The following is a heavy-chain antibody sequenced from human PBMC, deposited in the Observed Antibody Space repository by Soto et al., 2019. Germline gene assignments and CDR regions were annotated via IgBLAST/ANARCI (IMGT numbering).Heavy chain of an antibody. CDR3: TSAYSSGWYPIDY. CDR2: IRSKAYGGTT. Sequence: GGSLRLSCTASGFTFGDYAMSWFRQAPGKGLEWVGFIRSKAYGGTTEYAASVKGRFTISRDDSKSIAYLQMNSLKTEDTAVYYCTSAYSSGWYPIDYWGQGTLVTVSS. V-gene: IGHV3-49*03. D-gene: IGHD6-19*01. J-gene: IGHJ4*02. CDR1: GFTFGDYA.